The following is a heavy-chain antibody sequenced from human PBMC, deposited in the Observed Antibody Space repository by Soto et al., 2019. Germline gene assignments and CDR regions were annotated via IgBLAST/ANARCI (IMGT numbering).Heavy chain of an antibody. CDR3: AKDPRGYSGYDS. CDR2: ISYDGSNK. V-gene: IGHV3-30*18. D-gene: IGHD5-12*01. CDR1: GFTFSSYG. J-gene: IGHJ4*02. Sequence: QVQLVESGGGVVQPGRSLRLSCAASGFTFSSYGMHWVRQAPGKGLEWVAVISYDGSNKYYADSVKGRFTISRDNSKNTLYLQMNSMRAEETAVYYCAKDPRGYSGYDSWGQGTLVTVSS.